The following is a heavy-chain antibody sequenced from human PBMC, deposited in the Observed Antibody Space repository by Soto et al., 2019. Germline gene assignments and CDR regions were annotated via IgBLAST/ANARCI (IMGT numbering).Heavy chain of an antibody. Sequence: SETLSLTCAVYGGSFSGYYWSWIRQPPGKGLEWIGEINHSGSTNYNPSLKSRVTISVDTSKNQFSLKLSSVTAADTAVYYCAGQTNSSSPIFDPWGQGTLVTVSS. CDR2: INHSGST. D-gene: IGHD6-6*01. V-gene: IGHV4-34*01. CDR1: GGSFSGYY. CDR3: AGQTNSSSPIFDP. J-gene: IGHJ5*02.